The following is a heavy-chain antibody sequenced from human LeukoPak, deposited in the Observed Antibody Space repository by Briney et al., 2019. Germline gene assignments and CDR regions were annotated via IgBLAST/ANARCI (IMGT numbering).Heavy chain of an antibody. J-gene: IGHJ4*02. CDR1: GGSISYYY. CDR3: ARDRGGYQLPYFDY. Sequence: SETLSLTCTVSGGSISYYYWSWIRQSPGKGLEWIGYIYYSGSTYYNPSLKSRVTISVDTSKNQFSLKLSSVTAADTAVYYCARDRGGYQLPYFDYWGQGTLVTVSS. V-gene: IGHV4-59*12. D-gene: IGHD2-2*01. CDR2: IYYSGST.